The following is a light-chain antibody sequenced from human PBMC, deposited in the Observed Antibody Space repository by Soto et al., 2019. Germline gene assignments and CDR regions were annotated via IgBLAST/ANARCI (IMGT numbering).Light chain of an antibody. V-gene: IGLV2-14*01. J-gene: IGLJ1*01. CDR3: SSYRKSNTLV. Sequence: QSALTQPASVSGSPGQSTTISCTGSSSDVGTYHYVSWYQHHPGKAPKLMIYEVTNRPSGVSTRFSGSKSGNTASLTISGLQAEDEADYYCSSYRKSNTLVFGSGTKVTVL. CDR1: SSDVGTYHY. CDR2: EVT.